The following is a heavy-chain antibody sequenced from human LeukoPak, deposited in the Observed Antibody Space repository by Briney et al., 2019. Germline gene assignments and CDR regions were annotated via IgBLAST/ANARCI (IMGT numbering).Heavy chain of an antibody. CDR3: ARDGVEEWLLSSGTSNYYYYMDV. CDR1: GFTFSSYA. CDR2: ISYDGSNK. D-gene: IGHD3-3*01. V-gene: IGHV3-30*01. J-gene: IGHJ6*03. Sequence: PGRSLRLSCAASGFTFSSYAMHWVRQAPGKGLEWVAVISYDGSNKYYADSVKGRFTISRDYSKNTLYLQMNRLGAEDTGVYYCARDGVEEWLLSSGTSNYYYYMDVWGKGTTVTVSS.